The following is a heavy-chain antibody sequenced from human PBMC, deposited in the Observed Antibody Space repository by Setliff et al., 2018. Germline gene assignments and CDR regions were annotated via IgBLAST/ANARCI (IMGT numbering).Heavy chain of an antibody. CDR3: ARRGRGSSWFDTLFDY. CDR2: TIHSGST. V-gene: IGHV4-34*12. Sequence: SETLSLTCAVYGGSFSGYYWSWIRQPPGKGLEWIGETIHSGSTNYNPSLKSRVTISVDTSKNQFSLNLRSVTAADTAVYYCARRGRGSSWFDTLFDYWGQGTLVTVSS. D-gene: IGHD6-13*01. CDR1: GGSFSGYY. J-gene: IGHJ4*02.